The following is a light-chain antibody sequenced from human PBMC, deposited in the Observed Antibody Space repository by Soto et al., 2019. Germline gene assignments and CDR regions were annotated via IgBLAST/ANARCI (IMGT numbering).Light chain of an antibody. V-gene: IGKV3-15*01. CDR2: GAS. CDR3: QQYNNWPRT. CDR1: QSVSSD. J-gene: IGKJ1*01. Sequence: EIVLTQSPATLSVSPGERAKLSCRASQSVSSDLAWYHQKPGQAPRLLIYGASTRATGIPARFSGSGYGTEFNLTINSLQPEDFAVYYCQQYNNWPRTFGQGTKVDIK.